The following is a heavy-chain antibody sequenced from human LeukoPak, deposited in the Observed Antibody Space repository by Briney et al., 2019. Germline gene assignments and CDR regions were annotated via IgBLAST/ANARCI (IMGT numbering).Heavy chain of an antibody. J-gene: IGHJ4*02. Sequence: GASVKVSCKASGYTFTDYALHWVRQAPGQSLEWMGWITTGRGETRYSQDFQRRITLTRDKSANTVYMDLSDLTSEDTAVYYCARGGQQWRGGNYFDSWGQGTLVGVSS. CDR2: ITTGRGET. D-gene: IGHD6-19*01. CDR3: ARGGQQWRGGNYFDS. V-gene: IGHV1-3*03. CDR1: GYTFTDYA.